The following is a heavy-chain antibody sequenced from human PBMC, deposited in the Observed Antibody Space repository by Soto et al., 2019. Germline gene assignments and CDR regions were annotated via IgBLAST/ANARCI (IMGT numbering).Heavy chain of an antibody. D-gene: IGHD3-22*01. CDR2: ITPFNGNT. V-gene: IGHV1-45*02. CDR3: ASYYDSSGSYGMDV. J-gene: IGHJ6*02. Sequence: QMQLVQSGAEVKKAGASVKVSCKSSGYTFTYRYLHWVRQAPGQALEWMGWITPFNGNTNYAQKFQDRVTITRDRSMSTAYMELSSLRSEDTAMYYCASYYDSSGSYGMDVWGQGTTVTVS. CDR1: GYTFTYRY.